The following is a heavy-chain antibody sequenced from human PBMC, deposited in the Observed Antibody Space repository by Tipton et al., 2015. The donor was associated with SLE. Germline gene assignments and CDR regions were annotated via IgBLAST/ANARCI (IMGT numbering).Heavy chain of an antibody. CDR2: INHSGST. Sequence: TLSLTCAVYGGSFSGYYWSWIRQPPGKGLEWIGEINHSGSTNYNPSLKSRVTISVDTSKNQFSLKLSPVTAADTAVYYCARGLPPRRITIFGVVTPRYYLDYWGQGTLVTVSS. J-gene: IGHJ4*02. CDR1: GGSFSGYY. CDR3: ARGLPPRRITIFGVVTPRYYLDY. V-gene: IGHV4-34*01. D-gene: IGHD3-3*01.